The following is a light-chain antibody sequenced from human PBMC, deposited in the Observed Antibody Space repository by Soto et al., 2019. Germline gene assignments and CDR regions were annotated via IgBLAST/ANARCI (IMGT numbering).Light chain of an antibody. Sequence: QSALTQPPSASGFPGQSVTISCTGTSSDVGYYDYVSWYQQHPGKAPKLVIYEVTKRPSGVPDRVSASKSGNTASLTVSGLRAEDEADYYCATWDESLNILYVFGSGTKVTVL. CDR2: EVT. CDR1: SSDVGYYDY. J-gene: IGLJ1*01. CDR3: ATWDESLNILYV. V-gene: IGLV2-8*01.